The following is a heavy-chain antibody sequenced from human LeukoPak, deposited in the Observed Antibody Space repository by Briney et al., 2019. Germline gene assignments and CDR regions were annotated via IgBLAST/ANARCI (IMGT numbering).Heavy chain of an antibody. CDR3: ARQEGSGGAAAGTFDY. CDR2: IYPGDSDT. CDR1: GYSFTSYW. D-gene: IGHD6-13*01. J-gene: IGHJ4*02. Sequence: GESLNISCKGSGYSFTSYWIGWVRQMPGKGLEWMGIIYPGDSDTRYSPSFQGQVTISADKSISTAYLQWSSLKASDTAMYYCARQEGSGGAAAGTFDYWGQGTLVTVSS. V-gene: IGHV5-51*01.